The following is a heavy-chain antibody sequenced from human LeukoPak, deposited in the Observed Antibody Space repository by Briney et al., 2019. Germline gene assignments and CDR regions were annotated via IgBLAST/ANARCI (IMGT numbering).Heavy chain of an antibody. CDR2: IYTSGST. V-gene: IGHV4-4*07. CDR3: ATDSSGYQSY. J-gene: IGHJ4*02. CDR1: GGSISSYY. Sequence: PSQTLSLTCTVSGGSISSYYWSWIRQPAGKGLEWIGRIYTSGSTNYNPSLKSRVTISVDKSKNQFSLKLSSVTAADTAVYYCATDSSGYQSYWGQGTLVTVSS. D-gene: IGHD3-22*01.